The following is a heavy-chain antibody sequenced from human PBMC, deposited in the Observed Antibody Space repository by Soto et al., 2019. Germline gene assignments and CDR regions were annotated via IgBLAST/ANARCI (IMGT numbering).Heavy chain of an antibody. J-gene: IGHJ6*02. V-gene: IGHV3-21*01. D-gene: IGHD3-10*01. CDR1: GFTFSSYS. Sequence: PGGSLRLSCAASGFTFSSYSMNWVRQAPGKGLEWVSSISSSSSYIYYADSVKGRFTISRDNAKNSLYLQMNSLRAEDTAVYYRARDTYYGSGSYYYGMDVWGQGTTVTVSS. CDR2: ISSSSSYI. CDR3: ARDTYYGSGSYYYGMDV.